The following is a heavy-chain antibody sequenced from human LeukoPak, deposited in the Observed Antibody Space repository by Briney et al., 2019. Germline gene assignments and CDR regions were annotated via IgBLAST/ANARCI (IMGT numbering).Heavy chain of an antibody. CDR2: VSAYNGNT. D-gene: IGHD1-26*01. V-gene: IGHV1-18*01. CDR1: GYTFTNYI. CDR3: ARGGNYFRFDP. Sequence: ASVKVSCKASGYTFTNYIISWVRQAPGQGLEWMGWVSAYNGNTNYAQKLQGRVTMTTDTSTATAYMELRSLRSDDTAVYYCARGGNYFRFDPWGQGPLVTVST. J-gene: IGHJ5*02.